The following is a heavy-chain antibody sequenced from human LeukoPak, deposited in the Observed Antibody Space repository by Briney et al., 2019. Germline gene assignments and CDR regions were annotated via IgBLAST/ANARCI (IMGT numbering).Heavy chain of an antibody. Sequence: SETLSLTCTVSGYSISSGYYWGWIRQPPGKGLEWIGSIYHSGSTYYNPSLKSRVTISVDTSKNQFSLKLSSVTAADTAVYYCARDGEYYYDSSGYILFDYWGQGTLVTVSS. D-gene: IGHD3-22*01. J-gene: IGHJ4*02. CDR2: IYHSGST. V-gene: IGHV4-38-2*02. CDR1: GYSISSGYY. CDR3: ARDGEYYYDSSGYILFDY.